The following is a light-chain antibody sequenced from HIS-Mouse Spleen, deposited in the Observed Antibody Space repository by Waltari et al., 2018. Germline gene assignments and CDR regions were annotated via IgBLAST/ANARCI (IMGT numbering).Light chain of an antibody. CDR3: CSYAGSSTWV. V-gene: IGLV2-23*01. J-gene: IGLJ3*02. Sequence: QSALTQPASGSGSPGQSITIPCTGTSSDVGSYNLVSWYQQPPGKAPKLMFYEGSKRPSGVSNCFSGSKSGNTAPLTISGLQAEDEADYYCCSYAGSSTWVFGGGTKLTVL. CDR1: SSDVGSYNL. CDR2: EGS.